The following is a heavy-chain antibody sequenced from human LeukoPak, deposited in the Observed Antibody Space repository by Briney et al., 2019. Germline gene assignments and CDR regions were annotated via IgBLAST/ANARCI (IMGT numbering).Heavy chain of an antibody. D-gene: IGHD4/OR15-4a*01. Sequence: QTGESLRLSCAASGFTFSSYAMHWVRQAPGKGLEWVAVISYDGSNKYYADSVKGRFTISRDNSKNTLYLQMNSLRAEDTAVYYCARDKKVLGPEAYYYGMDVWGQGTTVAVSS. V-gene: IGHV3-30-3*01. J-gene: IGHJ6*02. CDR1: GFTFSSYA. CDR2: ISYDGSNK. CDR3: ARDKKVLGPEAYYYGMDV.